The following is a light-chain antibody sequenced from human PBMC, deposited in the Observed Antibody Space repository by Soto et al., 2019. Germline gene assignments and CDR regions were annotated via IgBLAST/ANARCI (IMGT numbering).Light chain of an antibody. CDR1: QSITDW. J-gene: IGKJ2*01. CDR3: QHYITYPYT. CDR2: KAS. Sequence: DIQMTQSPSTLSASVGDRVTITCRASQSITDWLAWYQQKPGKAPKLLIYKASSLESGVPSRFSGCGSGTEFTLTISSLQPDDFASYYCQHYITYPYTFGQGTKLEIK. V-gene: IGKV1-5*03.